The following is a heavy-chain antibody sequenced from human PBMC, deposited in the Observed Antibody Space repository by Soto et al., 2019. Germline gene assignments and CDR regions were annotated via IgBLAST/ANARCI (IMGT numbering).Heavy chain of an antibody. Sequence: VQLVESGGGLIQPGGAPRLSCAASGFTFSAYAMSWVRQAPGKGLEWVSGISRDGGATDYADSVKGRLTISRDNAKNTLFLQMNSLRAEDTAIYYCAKVSILTESYHYYAMDVWGQGTTVTVSS. CDR3: AKVSILTESYHYYAMDV. J-gene: IGHJ6*02. CDR2: ISRDGGAT. CDR1: GFTFSAYA. D-gene: IGHD3-9*01. V-gene: IGHV3-23*04.